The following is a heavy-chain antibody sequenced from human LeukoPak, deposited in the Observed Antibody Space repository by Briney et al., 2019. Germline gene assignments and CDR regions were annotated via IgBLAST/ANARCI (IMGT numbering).Heavy chain of an antibody. CDR2: ISGSGGRI. CDR3: AKGAGSYYGIPTN. V-gene: IGHV3-23*01. J-gene: IGHJ4*02. CDR1: GFTFSSYA. D-gene: IGHD1-26*01. Sequence: GRSLRLSCVASGFTFSSYAMSWVRQAPGKGLEWVSSISGSGGRIYDADSVKGRFAISRDNPKNTLYLQMNSLRAEDTAVYYCAKGAGSYYGIPTNWGQGTLVTVSS.